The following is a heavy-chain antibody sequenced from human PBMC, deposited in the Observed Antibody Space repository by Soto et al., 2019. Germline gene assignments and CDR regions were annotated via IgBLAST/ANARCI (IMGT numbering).Heavy chain of an antibody. V-gene: IGHV3-53*01. CDR2: IYSGGST. J-gene: IGHJ1*01. D-gene: IGHD1-26*01. CDR3: ARGGGVEWERLQD. CDR1: GFTVSSNY. Sequence: EVQLVESGGGLIQPGGSLRLSCAASGFTVSSNYMSWVRQAPGKGLEWVSGIYSGGSTYYADSVKGRFTISSDNSKNTLYLQMNSLRAEDTAVYYCARGGGVEWERLQDWGQGTLVTVSS.